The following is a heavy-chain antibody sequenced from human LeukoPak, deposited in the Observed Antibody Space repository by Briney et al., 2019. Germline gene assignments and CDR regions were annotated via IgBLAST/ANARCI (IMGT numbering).Heavy chain of an antibody. CDR1: GYTLTELS. V-gene: IGHV1-24*01. CDR3: ATCPLGGSGYYPY. J-gene: IGHJ4*02. Sequence: ASVKVSCTVSGYTLTELSMHWVRQAPGKGLEWMGGFDPEDGETIYAQKFQGRVTMTEDTSTDTAYMELSSLRSEDTAVYYCATCPLGGSGYYPYWGQGTLATVSS. D-gene: IGHD3-22*01. CDR2: FDPEDGET.